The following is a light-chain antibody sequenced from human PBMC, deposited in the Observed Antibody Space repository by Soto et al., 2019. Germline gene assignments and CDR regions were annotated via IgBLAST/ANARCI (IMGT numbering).Light chain of an antibody. CDR2: EVS. J-gene: IGLJ1*01. CDR1: SSDVGGYNY. Sequence: QSVLPQPASVSGSPGQSITISFTGTSSDVGGYNYVSWYQQHPGKAPKLMIFEVSNLPSGVSNRFSGSKSGNTASLTISRLQAEDEADYYCSSYTSSSTQVFGTGTKVTVL. CDR3: SSYTSSSTQV. V-gene: IGLV2-14*01.